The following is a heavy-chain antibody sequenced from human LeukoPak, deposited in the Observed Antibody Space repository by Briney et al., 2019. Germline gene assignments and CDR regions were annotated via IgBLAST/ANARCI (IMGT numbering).Heavy chain of an antibody. V-gene: IGHV3-33*06. CDR3: AKDLESRDGYNCSFDS. J-gene: IGHJ4*02. CDR2: IWHDGSNK. Sequence: GGSLRLSCAASGFPFSTYVMHWVRQAPGKGLEWVAIIWHDGSNKNYADPVKGRFTISRDNSKNTLFLQMNTLRAEDTAMYYCAKDLESRDGYNCSFDSWGQGTLVTVSS. CDR1: GFPFSTYV. D-gene: IGHD5-24*01.